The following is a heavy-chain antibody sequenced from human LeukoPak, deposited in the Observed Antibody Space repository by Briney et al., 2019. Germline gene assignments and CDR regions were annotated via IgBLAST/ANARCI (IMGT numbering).Heavy chain of an antibody. Sequence: ASVKVSCKVSGYTLTEFSMHWVRQAPGKGLEWMGGFDPEDGETIYAQKFQGRVTITADKSTSTAYMELSSLTSEDTAVYYCARANEHYYAGGYWGQGTLVTVSS. D-gene: IGHD3-10*01. V-gene: IGHV1-24*01. CDR2: FDPEDGET. CDR1: GYTLTEFS. J-gene: IGHJ4*02. CDR3: ARANEHYYAGGY.